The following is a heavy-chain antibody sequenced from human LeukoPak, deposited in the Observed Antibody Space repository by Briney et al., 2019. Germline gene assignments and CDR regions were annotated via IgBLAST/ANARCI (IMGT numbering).Heavy chain of an antibody. CDR2: ISYDGSNK. D-gene: IGHD3-22*01. CDR3: AKLGYYYDSSGPQRSDAFDI. J-gene: IGHJ3*02. CDR1: GFTFSSYG. Sequence: GGSLRLSCAASGFTFSSYGMHWVRQAPGKGLEWVAVISYDGSNKYYADSVKGRFTISRDNSKNTLYLQMNSLRAEDTAVYCCAKLGYYYDSSGPQRSDAFDIWGQGTMVTVSS. V-gene: IGHV3-30*18.